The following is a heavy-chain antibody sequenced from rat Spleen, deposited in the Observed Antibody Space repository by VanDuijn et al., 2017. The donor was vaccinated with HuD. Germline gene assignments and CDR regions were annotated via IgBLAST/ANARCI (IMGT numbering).Heavy chain of an antibody. CDR2: ISSGGGGT. CDR3: ERHGFYTTDGWFAY. Sequence: EVQLVESGGGLVQPGRSLKLSCAASGFTFSSVPMAWVRQAPKKGLEWVASISSGGGGTHYPDSVKGRFTISRDNAKKTLYLQMDSLRFKDPASYYLERHGFYTTDGWFAYWGQGTLFTVSS. CDR1: GFTFSSVP. J-gene: IGHJ3*01. V-gene: IGHV5S13*01. D-gene: IGHD1-10*01.